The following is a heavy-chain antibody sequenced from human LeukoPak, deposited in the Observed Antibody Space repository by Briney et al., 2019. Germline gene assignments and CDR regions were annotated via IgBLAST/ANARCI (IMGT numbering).Heavy chain of an antibody. Sequence: PSQTLSLTCTVSGGSISSGSYYWSWIRQPAGKGLEWIGRIYTSGSTNYNPSLKSRVTISVDTSKNQFSLKLSSVTAADTAVYYCAREDPTTVVTRGYFDYWGQGTLVTVSS. CDR3: AREDPTTVVTRGYFDY. J-gene: IGHJ4*02. CDR2: IYTSGST. D-gene: IGHD4-23*01. V-gene: IGHV4-61*02. CDR1: GGSISSGSYY.